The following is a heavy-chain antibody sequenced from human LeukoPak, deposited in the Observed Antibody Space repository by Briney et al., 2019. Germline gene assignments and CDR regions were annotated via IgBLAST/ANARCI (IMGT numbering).Heavy chain of an antibody. J-gene: IGHJ3*02. CDR3: ARLTALAGHRGAFDI. V-gene: IGHV4-39*01. CDR1: GGSIGSHTFY. CDR2: IYYNGNT. Sequence: PSETLSLTCNVSGGSIGSHTFYWDWIRQPPGKGLERIATIYYNGNTFYNPSLKSRVAISIDMSKSQFSLHLSSVTAADTAIYYCARLTALAGHRGAFDIWGPGTMVTVSS. D-gene: IGHD6-19*01.